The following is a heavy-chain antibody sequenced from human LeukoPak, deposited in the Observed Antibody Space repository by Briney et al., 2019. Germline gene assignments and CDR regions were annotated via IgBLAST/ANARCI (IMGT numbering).Heavy chain of an antibody. CDR2: IKQDGSEK. CDR1: GFTFSSYG. CDR3: ARDSPDCSGGSCKGA. V-gene: IGHV3-7*03. J-gene: IGHJ4*02. D-gene: IGHD2-15*01. Sequence: GGSLRLSCAASGFTFSSYGMHWVRQAPGKGLEWVANIKQDGSEKYYVDSVKGRFTISRDNSKNTLYLQMNSLRAEDTAVYYCARDSPDCSGGSCKGAWGQGTLVTVSS.